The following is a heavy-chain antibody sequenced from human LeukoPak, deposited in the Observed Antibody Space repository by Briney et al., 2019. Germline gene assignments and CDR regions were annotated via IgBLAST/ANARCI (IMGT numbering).Heavy chain of an antibody. CDR1: GFTFSSNA. J-gene: IGHJ4*02. D-gene: IGHD3-10*01. CDR2: ISGSGATT. CDR3: AKDRSLVRGVSDY. V-gene: IGHV3-23*01. Sequence: GGSLRLSCAASGFTFSSNAMSWVRQAPGKALEWVSAISGSGATTSYADSVKGRFTISRDNSKSTLYLQMNSLRAEDTAVYYCAKDRSLVRGVSDYWGQGTLVTVSS.